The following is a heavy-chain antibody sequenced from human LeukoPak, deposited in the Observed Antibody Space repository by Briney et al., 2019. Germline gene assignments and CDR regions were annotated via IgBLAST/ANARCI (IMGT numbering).Heavy chain of an antibody. CDR3: ARQREVVFDF. V-gene: IGHV1-18*01. CDR1: GYSSSSYG. J-gene: IGHJ4*02. D-gene: IGHD2-15*01. Sequence: ASVRVSCKTSGYSSSSYGITWVRQVPGQGLEWMGWISPYNSKTKYAENLQDRITMTTDTSSTTAYMDLRSLRSDDTAMYYCARQREVVFDFWGQGTLVTVSS. CDR2: ISPYNSKT.